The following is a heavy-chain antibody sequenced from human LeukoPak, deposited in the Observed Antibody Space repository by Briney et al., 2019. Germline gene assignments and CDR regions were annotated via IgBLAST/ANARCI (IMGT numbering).Heavy chain of an antibody. CDR2: IYYSGST. CDR1: GGSISSYY. D-gene: IGHD3-22*01. V-gene: IGHV4-59*01. Sequence: SETLSLTCTVSGGSISSYYWSWIRQPPGKGLEWIGYIYYSGSTNYNPSLKSRVTISVDTSKNQFSLKLSSVTAADTAVYYCASGPGVYYYDSRKRGAFDIWGRGTMVTVSS. J-gene: IGHJ3*02. CDR3: ASGPGVYYYDSRKRGAFDI.